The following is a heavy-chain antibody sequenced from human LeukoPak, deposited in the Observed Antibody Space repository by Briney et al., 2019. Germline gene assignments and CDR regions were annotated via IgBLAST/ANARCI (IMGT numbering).Heavy chain of an antibody. D-gene: IGHD3-3*01. CDR1: GGTLSSYA. CDR3: ARGDRVLRFLEWANSHYYYYMDV. CDR2: IIPIFGTA. Sequence: SVNVSCKASGGTLSSYAMSGVRQAPGQGLEWMGGIIPIFGTANYAQKFQGRVTITADESTSTAYMELSSLRSEDTVVYYWARGDRVLRFLEWANSHYYYYMDVWGKGTAVTVSS. V-gene: IGHV1-69*13. J-gene: IGHJ6*03.